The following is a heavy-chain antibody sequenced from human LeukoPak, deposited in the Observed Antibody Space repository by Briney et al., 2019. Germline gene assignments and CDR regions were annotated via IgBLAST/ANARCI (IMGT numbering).Heavy chain of an antibody. Sequence: GGSLRLSCAASGFTFSSYAMSWVRQAPGKGLEWVSAISGSGGSTYYADSVKGRFTISRDNSKNTLYLQMNSLRAEDTALYYCAKSPLGKYQLLLGDFDYWGQGTLVTVSS. CDR2: ISGSGGST. CDR1: GFTFSSYA. D-gene: IGHD2-2*01. CDR3: AKSPLGKYQLLLGDFDY. J-gene: IGHJ4*02. V-gene: IGHV3-23*01.